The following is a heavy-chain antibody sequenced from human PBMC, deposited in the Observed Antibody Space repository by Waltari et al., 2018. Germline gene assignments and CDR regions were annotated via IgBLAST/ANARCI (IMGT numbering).Heavy chain of an antibody. CDR2: IYTSGST. CDR3: AREGESTYYYDSSGYYDY. Sequence: AGKGLEWIGRIYTSGSTNYNPSLKSRVTISVDKSKNQFSLKLSSVTAADTAVYYCAREGESTYYYDSSGYYDYWGQGTLVTVSS. J-gene: IGHJ4*02. D-gene: IGHD3-22*01. V-gene: IGHV4-4*07.